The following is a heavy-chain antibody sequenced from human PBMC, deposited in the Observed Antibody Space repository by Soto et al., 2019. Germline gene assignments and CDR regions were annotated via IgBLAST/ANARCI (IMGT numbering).Heavy chain of an antibody. V-gene: IGHV1-8*01. CDR2: MNPNSGNT. Sequence: GASVKVSCKASGYTFTSYDINWARQATGQGLEWMGCMNPNSGNTGYARKFQGRVTMTRNTSISTAYMELSSLRSEDTAVYYCARGHYYDSSGYHDYWGQGTLVTVSS. CDR3: ARGHYYDSSGYHDY. CDR1: GYTFTSYD. J-gene: IGHJ4*02. D-gene: IGHD3-22*01.